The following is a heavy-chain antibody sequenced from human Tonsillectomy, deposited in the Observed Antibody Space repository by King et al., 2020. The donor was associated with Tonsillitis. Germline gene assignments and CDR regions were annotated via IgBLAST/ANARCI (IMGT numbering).Heavy chain of an antibody. CDR1: GFSLTTTGVR. CDR3: ARTSVAGLYYFDY. Sequence: TLQESGPALVKPTQTLTLTCTFSGFSLTTTGVRVSWIRQPPGKALEWLARIDWDDDKFYSTSLQTRLTISKDTSKNQVALTMTNMDPVDTATYYCARTSVAGLYYFDYWGQGTLVTVSS. CDR2: IDWDDDK. J-gene: IGHJ4*02. D-gene: IGHD6-19*01. V-gene: IGHV2-70*04.